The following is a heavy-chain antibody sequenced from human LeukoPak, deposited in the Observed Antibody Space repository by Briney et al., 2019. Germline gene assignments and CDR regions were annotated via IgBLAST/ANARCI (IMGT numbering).Heavy chain of an antibody. D-gene: IGHD3-3*01. J-gene: IGHJ4*02. V-gene: IGHV3-30*18. Sequence: GRSLRLSCAASGFTFSSHGMHWVRQAPGKGLEWVAVISYDGSNKYYADSVKGRFTISRDNSKNTLYLQMNSLRAEDTAVYYCAKGSFDHGYSYDFWSGYLSYWGQGTLVTVSS. CDR2: ISYDGSNK. CDR3: AKGSFDHGYSYDFWSGYLSY. CDR1: GFTFSSHG.